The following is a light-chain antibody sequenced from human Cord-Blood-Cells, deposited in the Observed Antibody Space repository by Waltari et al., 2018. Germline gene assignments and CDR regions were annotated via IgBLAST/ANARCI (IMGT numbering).Light chain of an antibody. CDR1: SSDVGGYNY. V-gene: IGLV2-14*01. J-gene: IGLJ3*02. CDR2: DVS. CDR3: SSYTSSSTWV. Sequence: QSALTQPASVSGSPGQSITISCTGTSSDVGGYNYVSWYQQHPGKAPKLMIYDVSKRPSWVSHRFSGSKSGNTASLTISGLQAEDEADYYCSSYTSSSTWVFGGGTKLTVL.